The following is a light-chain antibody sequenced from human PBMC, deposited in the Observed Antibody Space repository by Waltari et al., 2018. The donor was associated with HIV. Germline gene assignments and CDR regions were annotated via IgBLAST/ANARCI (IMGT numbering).Light chain of an antibody. CDR1: QGISTW. CDR3: QLTNSFPLP. CDR2: AAS. J-gene: IGKJ1*01. V-gene: IGKV1-12*01. Sequence: DIQITHSPSSVSASVGYRAPLTCRASQGISTWLAWYQQKPGKAPNLLIYAASSLQSGVPVRFSGSGSGTDFTLTISSVQPDDFATYFCQLTNSFPLPFGQGTKVELK.